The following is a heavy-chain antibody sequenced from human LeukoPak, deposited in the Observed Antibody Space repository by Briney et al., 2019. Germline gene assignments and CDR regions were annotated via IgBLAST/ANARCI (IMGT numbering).Heavy chain of an antibody. Sequence: ASVKVSCKASGGTFSSYAISWVRQAPGQGLEWMGGIIPIFGTANYAQKFQGRVTITTDESTSTAYMELSSLRSEDTAVYYCARGVVPAATGDYYYYMDVWGKGTTVTVSS. CDR1: GGTFSSYA. D-gene: IGHD2-2*01. CDR2: IIPIFGTA. V-gene: IGHV1-69*05. CDR3: ARGVVPAATGDYYYYMDV. J-gene: IGHJ6*03.